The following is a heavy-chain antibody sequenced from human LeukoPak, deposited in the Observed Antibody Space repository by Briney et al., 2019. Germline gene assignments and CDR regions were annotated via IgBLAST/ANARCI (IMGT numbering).Heavy chain of an antibody. D-gene: IGHD5-18*01. CDR1: GGSFSGYY. CDR2: IYYSGST. Sequence: SETLSLTCAVYGGSFSGYYWSWIRQPPGKGLEWIGYIYYSGSTHYNPSLKSRVTISVDTSKNQFSLKLSSVTAADTAVYYCARTEESGYSYRYFGYYYYMDVWGKGTTVTVSS. J-gene: IGHJ6*03. CDR3: ARTEESGYSYRYFGYYYYMDV. V-gene: IGHV4-59*01.